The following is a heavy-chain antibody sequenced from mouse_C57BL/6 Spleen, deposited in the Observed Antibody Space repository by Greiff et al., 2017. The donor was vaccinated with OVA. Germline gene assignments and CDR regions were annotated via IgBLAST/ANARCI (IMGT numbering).Heavy chain of an antibody. J-gene: IGHJ3*01. CDR1: GYTFTDYY. CDR2: INPYNGGT. CDR3: ARGGGTAWFAY. D-gene: IGHD3-3*01. Sequence: VQLKESGPVLVKPGASVKMSCKASGYTFTDYYMNWVKQSHGKSLEWIGVINPYNGGTSYNQKFKGKATLTVDKSSSTAYMELNSLTSEDSAVYYCARGGGTAWFAYWGQGTLVTVSA. V-gene: IGHV1-19*01.